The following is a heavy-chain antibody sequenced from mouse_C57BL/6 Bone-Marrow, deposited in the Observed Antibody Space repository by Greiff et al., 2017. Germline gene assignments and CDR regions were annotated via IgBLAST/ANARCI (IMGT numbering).Heavy chain of an antibody. J-gene: IGHJ3*01. D-gene: IGHD2-3*01. Sequence: DVKLVESGGGLVQPGGSLSLSCAASGFTFTDYYMSWVRQPPGKALEWLGFIRNKANGYTTEYSASVKGRFTISRDNSQSILYLQMNALRAEDSATYYCARYDGSPCAYWGQGTLVTVSA. CDR3: ARYDGSPCAY. CDR2: IRNKANGYTT. V-gene: IGHV7-3*01. CDR1: GFTFTDYY.